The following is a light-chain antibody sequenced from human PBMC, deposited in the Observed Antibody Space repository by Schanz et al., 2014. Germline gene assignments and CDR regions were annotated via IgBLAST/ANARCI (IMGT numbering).Light chain of an antibody. J-gene: IGLJ3*02. V-gene: IGLV8-61*01. Sequence: QTVVTQEPSFSVSPGGTVTLTCGLRSGSVSSSYYPSWYQQTPGQAPRTLIYNTNTRSSGVPDRFSGSILGNKAALTVTGAQEDDESDYYCVLYLGSGAWVFGGGTKLTVL. CDR1: SGSVSSSYY. CDR3: VLYLGSGAWV. CDR2: NTN.